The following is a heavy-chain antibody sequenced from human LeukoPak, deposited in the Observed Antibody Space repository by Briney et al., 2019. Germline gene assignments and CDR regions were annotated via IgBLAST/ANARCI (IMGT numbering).Heavy chain of an antibody. CDR3: ARGAVIAHLDY. Sequence: ASVKVSCKASGYIFTSYVMHWVRQAPGQRLEWMGWVNTGNGDTKYSQQFQGRVTFIRETSASTVYMDLSSLRSEDTAVYYCARGAVIAHLDYWGQGTLVTVTS. CDR2: VNTGNGDT. D-gene: IGHD2-21*01. CDR1: GYIFTSYV. V-gene: IGHV1-3*04. J-gene: IGHJ4*02.